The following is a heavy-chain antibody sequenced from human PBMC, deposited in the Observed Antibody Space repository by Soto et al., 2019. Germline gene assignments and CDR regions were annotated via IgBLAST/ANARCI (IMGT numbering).Heavy chain of an antibody. CDR1: GFTFSSYA. CDR3: AKAFNPERLITMIGMDY. D-gene: IGHD3-22*01. J-gene: IGHJ4*02. Sequence: EVPLLESGGGLVQPGGSLRLSCAASGFTFSSYAMSWVRQAPGKGLEWGSAISGSGGSTYYADSVKGRFTISRDNSKNTLYLQITSLRAEDTTVYYWAKAFNPERLITMIGMDYWCRGSMVTVST. V-gene: IGHV3-23*01. CDR2: ISGSGGST.